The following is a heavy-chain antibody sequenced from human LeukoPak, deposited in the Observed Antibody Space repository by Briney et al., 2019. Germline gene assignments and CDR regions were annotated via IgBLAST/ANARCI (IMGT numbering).Heavy chain of an antibody. D-gene: IGHD5-12*01. V-gene: IGHV1-2*06. CDR3: AKNSYSGYDLRGP. J-gene: IGHJ5*02. Sequence: GASVKVSCKASGYTFTGYYMHWVRQAPGQGLEWMGRINPNSGGTNYAQKFQGKVTMTRDTSISTAYMELSRLRSDDTAVYYRAKNSYSGYDLRGPWGQGTLVTVSS. CDR1: GYTFTGYY. CDR2: INPNSGGT.